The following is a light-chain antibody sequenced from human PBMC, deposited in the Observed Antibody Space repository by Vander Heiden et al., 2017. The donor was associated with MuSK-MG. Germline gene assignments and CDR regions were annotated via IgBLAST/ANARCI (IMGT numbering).Light chain of an antibody. CDR2: DNN. CDR3: GTWDSSLSTGV. J-gene: IGLJ2*01. CDR1: SSNSGNNY. V-gene: IGLV1-51*01. Sequence: QSVLTQPPSVSAAPGPKVTISCSGSSSNSGNNYVSWYQQLPGTAPKLLIYDNNKRPSGIPDRFSASKSGTSATLGITGLQTGDEADYYCGTWDSSLSTGVFGGGTKLTVL.